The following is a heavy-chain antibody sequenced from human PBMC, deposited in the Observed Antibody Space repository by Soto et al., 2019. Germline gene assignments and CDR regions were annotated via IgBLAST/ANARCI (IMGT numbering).Heavy chain of an antibody. CDR2: INPSGGST. Sequence: QVQLVQSGAEVMQPGASVKVSCKASGYTFTSYYIQWVRQAPGQGLEWMGIINPSGGSTNYAQKCQGRATIARDTSTSTVYMELSILRSEDTAIYYCSRGYPPRDQLGNLPGAFWGQGTLVTVSS. J-gene: IGHJ4*02. CDR1: GYTFTSYY. D-gene: IGHD1-1*01. CDR3: SRGYPPRDQLGNLPGAF. V-gene: IGHV1-46*03.